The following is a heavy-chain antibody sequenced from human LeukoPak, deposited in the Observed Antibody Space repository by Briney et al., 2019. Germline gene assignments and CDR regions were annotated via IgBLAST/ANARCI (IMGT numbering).Heavy chain of an antibody. CDR2: IYYSGST. CDR1: GGSISSYY. V-gene: IGHV4-59*12. D-gene: IGHD2-8*01. Sequence: PSETLSLTCTVSGGSISSYYWSWIRQPPGKGLEWIGYIYYSGSTNYNPSLKSRVTISVDTSKNQFSLKLSSVTAADTAVYYCARLCTNGVCYMGDYWGQGTLVTVSS. J-gene: IGHJ4*02. CDR3: ARLCTNGVCYMGDY.